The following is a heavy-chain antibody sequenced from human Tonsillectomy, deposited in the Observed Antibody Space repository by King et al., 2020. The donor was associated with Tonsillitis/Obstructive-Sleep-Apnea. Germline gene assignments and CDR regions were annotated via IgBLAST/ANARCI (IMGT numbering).Heavy chain of an antibody. CDR1: GGSFSGYY. CDR2: IDHSGST. Sequence: VQLQQWGPGLLEPSETLSLTCAVYGGSFSGYYWSWIRQPPGKGLEWIGEIDHSGSTNYNPSLKSRVTISTDTSKTQFSLNLSSVTAADTAVYYCAREITTDAFDIWGQGTMVTVSS. CDR3: AREITTDAFDI. J-gene: IGHJ3*02. V-gene: IGHV4-34*01. D-gene: IGHD3-3*01.